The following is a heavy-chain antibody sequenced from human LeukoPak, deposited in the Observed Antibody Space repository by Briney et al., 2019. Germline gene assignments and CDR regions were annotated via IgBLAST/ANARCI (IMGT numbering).Heavy chain of an antibody. V-gene: IGHV1-2*02. CDR1: GYTFTGYY. J-gene: IGHJ6*03. Sequence: ASEKVSCKASGYTFTGYYMHWVRQAPGQGLEWMGWINPNSGGTNYAQKFQGRVTMTRDTSISTAYMELSRLRSDDTAVYYCAGGTAMVDYYYYYMDVWGKGTTVTVSS. CDR2: INPNSGGT. D-gene: IGHD5-18*01. CDR3: AGGTAMVDYYYYYMDV.